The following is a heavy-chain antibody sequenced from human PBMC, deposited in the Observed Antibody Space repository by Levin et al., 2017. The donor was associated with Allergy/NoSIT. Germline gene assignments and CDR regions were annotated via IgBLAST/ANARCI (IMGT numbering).Heavy chain of an antibody. CDR1: GFTFDDYA. V-gene: IGHV3-9*01. J-gene: IGHJ4*02. CDR3: AKDPGDGTFDY. Sequence: GGSLRLSCAASGFTFDDYAMHWVRQAPGKGLEWVSGISWNSGSIGYADSVKGRFTISRDNAKNSLYLQMNSLRAEDTALYYCAKDPGDGTFDYWGQGTLVTVSS. D-gene: IGHD4-17*01. CDR2: ISWNSGSI.